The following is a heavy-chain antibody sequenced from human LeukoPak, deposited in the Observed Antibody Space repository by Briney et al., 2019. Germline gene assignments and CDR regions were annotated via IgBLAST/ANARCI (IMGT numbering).Heavy chain of an antibody. CDR3: ARDQVTMVRGVSDY. V-gene: IGHV3-21*01. CDR2: ISASSSFI. Sequence: GGSLRLSCAATGFTFSSYNMNWVRQAPGKGLEWVTGISASSSFIYYADSVKGRITISRDNAKNSLYLQMNSLRAEDTAVYYCARDQVTMVRGVSDYWGQGTLVTVSS. D-gene: IGHD3-10*01. J-gene: IGHJ4*02. CDR1: GFTFSSYN.